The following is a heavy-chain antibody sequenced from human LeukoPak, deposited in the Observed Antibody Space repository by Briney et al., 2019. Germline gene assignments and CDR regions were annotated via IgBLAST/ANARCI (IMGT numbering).Heavy chain of an antibody. CDR3: ARQRFLEWYFDY. Sequence: SETLSLTCTVSGGSISGFYWSWIRQPPGKELQWIGSIFYSGSTNYNPSLKSRVTISVDTSKNQFSLKLSSVAAADTAVYYCARQRFLEWYFDYWGQGTLVTVSS. D-gene: IGHD3-3*01. CDR1: GGSISGFY. CDR2: IFYSGST. J-gene: IGHJ4*02. V-gene: IGHV4-59*08.